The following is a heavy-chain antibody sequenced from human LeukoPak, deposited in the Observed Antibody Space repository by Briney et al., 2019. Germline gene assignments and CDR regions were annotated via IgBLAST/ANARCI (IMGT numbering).Heavy chain of an antibody. V-gene: IGHV1-8*01. Sequence: ASVKVSCKASGYTFTSYDINWVRQASGQGLEWMGWMNPNSGNTGYAQKFQGRVTMTRDTSISTAYMELSSLRSEDTAVYYCARGWSYGDHDDYWGQGTLVTVSP. D-gene: IGHD4-17*01. CDR2: MNPNSGNT. CDR1: GYTFTSYD. CDR3: ARGWSYGDHDDY. J-gene: IGHJ4*02.